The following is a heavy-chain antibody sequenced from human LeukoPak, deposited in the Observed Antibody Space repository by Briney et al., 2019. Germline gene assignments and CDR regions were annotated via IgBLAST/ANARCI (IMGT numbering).Heavy chain of an antibody. CDR2: IYPGDSDT. CDR1: GYSFTSYW. CDR3: ARVMVRGVIREAFDY. V-gene: IGHV5-51*01. D-gene: IGHD3-10*01. J-gene: IGHJ4*02. Sequence: GESLKISCKGSGYSFTSYWIGWVRQMPGKGLEWMGTIYPGDSDTRYSPSFQGQVTISADKSISTAYLQWSSLKASDTAMYYCARVMVRGVIREAFDYWGQGTLVTVSS.